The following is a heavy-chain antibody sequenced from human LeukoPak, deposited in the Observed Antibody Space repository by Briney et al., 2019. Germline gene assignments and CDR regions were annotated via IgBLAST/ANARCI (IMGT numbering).Heavy chain of an antibody. CDR3: ARAEHYDYVWGSYRFDY. V-gene: IGHV1-18*01. Sequence: ASMKVSCKASGYTFTSYGITWVRQAPGQGLEWMGWISGYNGNTNYAQKFQGRVTMTTDTSTSTVYMELRSLRSDDTAVYYCARAEHYDYVWGSYRFDYWGQGTLVTVSS. D-gene: IGHD3-16*02. CDR2: ISGYNGNT. CDR1: GYTFTSYG. J-gene: IGHJ4*02.